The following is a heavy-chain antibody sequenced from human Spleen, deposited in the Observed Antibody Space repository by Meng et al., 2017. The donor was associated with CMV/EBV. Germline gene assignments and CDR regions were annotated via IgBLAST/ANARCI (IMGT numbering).Heavy chain of an antibody. J-gene: IGHJ2*01. Sequence: TVSGVSISSGGYYWTWIRQRPGKGLEWIGYIYYSGSTDYNPSLKSRLSMSVDTSKNQFSLRLTSVTAADTAVYYCATLSTEGEWFFDLWGRGTLVTVSS. CDR1: GVSISSGGYY. D-gene: IGHD2-2*01. V-gene: IGHV4-31*02. CDR3: ATLSTEGEWFFDL. CDR2: IYYSGST.